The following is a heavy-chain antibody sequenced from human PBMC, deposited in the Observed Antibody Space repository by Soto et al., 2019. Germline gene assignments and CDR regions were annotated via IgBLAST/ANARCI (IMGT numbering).Heavy chain of an antibody. Sequence: SETLSLTCTVSGGSISSGDYYWSWIRQPPGKGLEWIGYIYYSGSTYYNPSPKSRVTISVDTSKNQFSLKLSSVTAADTAVYYCARGGEGGLRDYWGQGTLVTVSS. J-gene: IGHJ4*02. D-gene: IGHD1-26*01. CDR2: IYYSGST. V-gene: IGHV4-30-4*01. CDR3: ARGGEGGLRDY. CDR1: GGSISSGDYY.